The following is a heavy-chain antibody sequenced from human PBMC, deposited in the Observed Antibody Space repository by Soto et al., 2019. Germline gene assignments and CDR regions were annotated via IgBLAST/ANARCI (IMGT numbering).Heavy chain of an antibody. Sequence: SETLSLTCAVSGGSISSGGYSWSWIRQPPGKGLEWIGYIHHSGSTYYNPSLKSRVTISVDRSKNQFSLKLSSVTAADTAVYYCASLYSGYGFGYWGQGTLVTVS. J-gene: IGHJ4*02. CDR2: IHHSGST. V-gene: IGHV4-30-2*01. D-gene: IGHD5-12*01. CDR3: ASLYSGYGFGY. CDR1: GGSISSGGYS.